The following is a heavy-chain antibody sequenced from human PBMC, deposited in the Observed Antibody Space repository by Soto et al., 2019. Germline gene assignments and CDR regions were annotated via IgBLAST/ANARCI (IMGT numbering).Heavy chain of an antibody. CDR3: ARDGPGVPAAANYYYGMDV. J-gene: IGHJ6*02. CDR2: IYYSGST. V-gene: IGHV4-31*03. CDR1: GGSISSGGYY. D-gene: IGHD2-2*01. Sequence: QVQLQESGPGLVKPSQTLSLTCTVSGGSISSGGYYWSWIRQHPGKGLEWIGYIYYSGSTYYNPSLKSRVTISVDTSKNQFSLKLSSVTAADTAVYYCARDGPGVPAAANYYYGMDVWGQWTTVTVSS.